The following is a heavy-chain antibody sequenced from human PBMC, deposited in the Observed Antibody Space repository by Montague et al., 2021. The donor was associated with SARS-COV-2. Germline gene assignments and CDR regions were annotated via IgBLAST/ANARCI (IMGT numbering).Heavy chain of an antibody. D-gene: IGHD3-22*01. CDR1: GGSFSDNY. Sequence: SETLSLTCAVYGGSFSDNYWSWIRKPPGKGLEWIGEINHRGTSNYNPSPNSRGSISVDTSKNQFSLYLGSVTAADTAVYYCARGRQHFNMIVVVMTGGEYYFDYWGQGTLVAVSS. J-gene: IGHJ4*02. CDR2: INHRGTS. CDR3: ARGRQHFNMIVVVMTGGEYYFDY. V-gene: IGHV4-34*01.